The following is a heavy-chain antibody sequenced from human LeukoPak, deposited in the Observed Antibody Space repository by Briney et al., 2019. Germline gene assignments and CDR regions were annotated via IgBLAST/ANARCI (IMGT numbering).Heavy chain of an antibody. V-gene: IGHV4-34*01. D-gene: IGHD3-10*01. J-gene: IGHJ4*02. CDR3: ARDFGYYYGSGSYYQAFDY. CDR2: INHSGST. CDR1: GRSFSGYY. Sequence: SETLSLTCAVYGRSFSGYYWSWIRQPPGKGLEWIGEINHSGSTNYNPSLKSRVTISVDTSKNQFSLKLSSVTAADTAVYYCARDFGYYYGSGSYYQAFDYWGQGTLVTVSS.